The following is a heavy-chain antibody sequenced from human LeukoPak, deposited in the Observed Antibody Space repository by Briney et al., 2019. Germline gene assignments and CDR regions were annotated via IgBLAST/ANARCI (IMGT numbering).Heavy chain of an antibody. CDR2: ITGSGGNT. CDR3: ARGTFGVVPAPPDC. J-gene: IGHJ4*02. CDR1: GFTFSSYS. Sequence: RSGGSLRLSCAASGFTFSSYSMNSVRQAPGNGLEWVSAITGSGGNTYYAASVNGRFTISTVNSKHTLYLQMNSLRAGDTAVYYCARGTFGVVPAPPDCWGQGTLVTVSS. V-gene: IGHV3-23*01. D-gene: IGHD3-3*01.